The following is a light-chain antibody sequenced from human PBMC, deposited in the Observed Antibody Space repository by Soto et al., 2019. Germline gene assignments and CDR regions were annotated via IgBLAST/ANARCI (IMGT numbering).Light chain of an antibody. V-gene: IGKV3-20*01. CDR1: QTVRNNY. J-gene: IGKJ2*01. CDR2: GAS. Sequence: EIVLTQSPSTLSLSPGDRAALSCRASQTVRNNYIAWYQQKPGQAPKLLIYGASSRATDIPGRFSGSGSGTGFALPLSRLEPEDSAVYYCQHYGGPVGYTIGQGTKLEIK. CDR3: QHYGGPVGYT.